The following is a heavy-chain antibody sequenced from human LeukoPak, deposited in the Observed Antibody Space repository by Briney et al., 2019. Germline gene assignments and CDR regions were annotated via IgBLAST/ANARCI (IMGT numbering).Heavy chain of an antibody. J-gene: IGHJ4*02. Sequence: ASVKVSCKASGYTFTSYDINWVRQATGQGLEWMGWMNPNSGNTGYAQKFQGRVTMTRNTSISTAYMELSSLRSEDTAVYYCAKDDGRSGYYFVDYWGQGTLVTVSS. CDR1: GYTFTSYD. CDR2: MNPNSGNT. D-gene: IGHD3-3*01. V-gene: IGHV1-8*01. CDR3: AKDDGRSGYYFVDY.